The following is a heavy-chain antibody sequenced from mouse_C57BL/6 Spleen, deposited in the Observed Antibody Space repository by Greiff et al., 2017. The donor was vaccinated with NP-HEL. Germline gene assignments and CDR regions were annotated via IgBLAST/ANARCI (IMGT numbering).Heavy chain of an antibody. D-gene: IGHD1-1*01. CDR3: ARSGLYGSSPSFAY. J-gene: IGHJ3*01. V-gene: IGHV1-69*01. CDR2: IDPSDSYT. CDR1: GYTFTSYW. Sequence: QVQLQQPGAELVKPGASVKLSCKASGYTFTSYWMHWVKQRPGQGLEWIGEIDPSDSYTNYNQKFKGKSTLTVDKSSSTAYMQLSSLTSEDSAVYYCARSGLYGSSPSFAYWGQGTLVTVSA.